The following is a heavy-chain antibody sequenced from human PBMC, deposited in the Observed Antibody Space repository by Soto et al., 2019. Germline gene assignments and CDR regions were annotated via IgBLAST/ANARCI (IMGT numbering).Heavy chain of an antibody. J-gene: IGHJ4*02. V-gene: IGHV5-51*01. Sequence: PGESLKISCKASGYSFTTYWIGWVRQMPGKGLEWMGIIYPRDSDTKYSPSFQGQVTISADKSISTAYLQWSSLKASDTAMYYCARTNTAMVGNWGQGTLVTVSS. CDR1: GYSFTTYW. D-gene: IGHD5-18*01. CDR2: IYPRDSDT. CDR3: ARTNTAMVGN.